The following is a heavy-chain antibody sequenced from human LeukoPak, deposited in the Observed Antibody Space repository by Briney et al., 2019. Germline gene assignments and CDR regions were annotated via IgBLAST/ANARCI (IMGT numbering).Heavy chain of an antibody. CDR3: TTEEPYCSSTSCYRGVFDY. Sequence: GGSLRLSCAASEFTFSNAWMSWVRQAPGKGLEWVGRIKSKTDGGTTDYAAPVKGRFTISRDDSKNTLYLQMNSLKTEDTAVYYCTTEEPYCSSTSCYRGVFDYWGQGTLVTVSS. CDR2: IKSKTDGGTT. CDR1: EFTFSNAW. J-gene: IGHJ4*02. V-gene: IGHV3-15*01. D-gene: IGHD2-2*01.